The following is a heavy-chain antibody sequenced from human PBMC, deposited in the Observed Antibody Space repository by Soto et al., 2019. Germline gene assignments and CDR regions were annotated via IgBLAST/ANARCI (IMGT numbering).Heavy chain of an antibody. CDR3: ARTRADRELFDY. J-gene: IGHJ4*02. Sequence: SETLSRTCTVSGGSISSYYWIWIRQPPGKGLEWIGYIYRSGNTNYNPSLKSRVTISLDTSKNQFSLRLSSVTAADTAVYYCARTRADRELFDYWGQGTLVTVSS. CDR2: IYRSGNT. V-gene: IGHV4-59*01. D-gene: IGHD1-7*01. CDR1: GGSISSYY.